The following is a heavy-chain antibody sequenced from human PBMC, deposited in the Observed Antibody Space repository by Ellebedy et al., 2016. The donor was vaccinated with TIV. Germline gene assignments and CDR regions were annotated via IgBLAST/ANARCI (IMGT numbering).Heavy chain of an antibody. CDR2: IYYSGST. V-gene: IGHV4-31*03. CDR3: AREGAELPYGMDV. CDR1: GGSISSGGYY. Sequence: SETLSLTXTVSGGSISSGGYYWSWIRQHPGKGLEWIGYIYYSGSTYYNPSLKSRVTISVDTSKNQFSLKLSSVTAADTAVYYCAREGAELPYGMDVWGQGTTVTVSS. D-gene: IGHD5-24*01. J-gene: IGHJ6*02.